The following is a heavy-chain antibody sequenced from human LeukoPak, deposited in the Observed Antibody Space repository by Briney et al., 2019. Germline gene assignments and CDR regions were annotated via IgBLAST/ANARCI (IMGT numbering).Heavy chain of an antibody. D-gene: IGHD2-8*01. CDR3: AGDQSRNGNGDAFDI. CDR1: GFTFSTYA. Sequence: GGSLRLSCAASGFTFSTYAMHWVRQAPGKGLEWVAVISYDGSSKYYADSVKDRFTISRDNSKNTLYLQMNSLRAEDTAVYYCAGDQSRNGNGDAFDIWGQGTMVTVSS. CDR2: ISYDGSSK. J-gene: IGHJ3*02. V-gene: IGHV3-30*04.